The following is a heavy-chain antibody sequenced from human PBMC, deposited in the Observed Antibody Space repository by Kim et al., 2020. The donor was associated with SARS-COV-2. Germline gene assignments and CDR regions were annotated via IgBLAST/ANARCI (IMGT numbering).Heavy chain of an antibody. CDR2: ISSSSSYT. V-gene: IGHV3-11*05. Sequence: GGSLRLSCAASGFTFSDYYMSWIRQAPGKGLEWVSYISSSSSYTNYADSVKGRFTISRDNAKNSLYLQMNSLRAEDTAVYYCARARIPSGWPSGFFFDYWGQGTLVTVSS. J-gene: IGHJ4*02. D-gene: IGHD6-19*01. CDR1: GFTFSDYY. CDR3: ARARIPSGWPSGFFFDY.